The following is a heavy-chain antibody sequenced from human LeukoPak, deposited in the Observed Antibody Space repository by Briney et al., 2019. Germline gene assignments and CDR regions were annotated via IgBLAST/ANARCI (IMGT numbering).Heavy chain of an antibody. J-gene: IGHJ3*02. CDR1: GSRFTSYW. Sequence: GESLKISCKGSGSRFTSYWVGWVRQMPGKGLEWMGIIYPGDSDTRYSPSFQGQVTISADKSISTAYLQWSSLKASDTAMYYCARQTGVLTGWGAFDIWGQGTMVTVSS. V-gene: IGHV5-51*01. CDR2: IYPGDSDT. CDR3: ARQTGVLTGWGAFDI. D-gene: IGHD3-9*01.